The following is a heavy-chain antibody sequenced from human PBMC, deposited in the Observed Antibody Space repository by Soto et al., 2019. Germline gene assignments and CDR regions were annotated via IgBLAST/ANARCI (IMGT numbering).Heavy chain of an antibody. J-gene: IGHJ4*02. CDR1: GGSINSGSYY. CDR2: IYYSGIT. V-gene: IGHV4-39*01. D-gene: IGHD3-10*01. CDR3: ARQRNYFGAATYYNNFDY. Sequence: ETLCLTWAVCGGSINSGSYYGGWIRQPPAQGLEWMASIYYSGITFYNPSLQSRVTIFVDASKKQFSLRLSSVTDADTAVYYSARQRNYFGAATYYNNFDYWGQGTLVTVYS.